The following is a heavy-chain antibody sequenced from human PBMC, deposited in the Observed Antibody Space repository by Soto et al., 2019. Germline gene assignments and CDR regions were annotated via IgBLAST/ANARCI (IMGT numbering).Heavy chain of an antibody. CDR1: GFSVNNNY. CDR3: AKLTGSGWYDYYYYGMDV. CDR2: IYSGGST. J-gene: IGHJ6*02. V-gene: IGHV3-66*01. D-gene: IGHD6-19*01. Sequence: PGGSLRLSCAASGFSVNNNYMSWVRQAPGKGLEWVSVIYSGGSTHYADSVKGRFTISRDNSKNTLYLQMNSLRAEDTAVYYCAKLTGSGWYDYYYYGMDVWGQGTTVTVSS.